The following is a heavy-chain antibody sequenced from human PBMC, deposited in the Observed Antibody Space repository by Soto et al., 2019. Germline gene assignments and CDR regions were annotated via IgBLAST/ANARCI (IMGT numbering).Heavy chain of an antibody. J-gene: IGHJ4*02. CDR1: GGTFSSYA. V-gene: IGHV1-69*13. D-gene: IGHD2-15*01. Sequence: SVKVSCKASGGTFSSYAISWVRQAPGQGLEWMGGIIPIFGTANYAQKFQGRVTITADESTSTAYMELSSLRSEDTAVYYCARDFSEGSGDDYWGQGTLVTVSS. CDR3: ARDFSEGSGDDY. CDR2: IIPIFGTA.